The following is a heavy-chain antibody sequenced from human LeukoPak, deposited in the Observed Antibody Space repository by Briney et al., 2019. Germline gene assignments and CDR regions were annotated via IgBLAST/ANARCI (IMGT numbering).Heavy chain of an antibody. Sequence: SETLSLTCAVYGGSFSGYYWSWIRQPPGKGLEWIGEINHSGSTNYNPSLKSRVTISVDTSKNQFSLKLSSVTAADTAVYYCARLGGRNYYGSGSYYYYYYGMDVWGQGTTVTVSS. V-gene: IGHV4-34*01. CDR2: INHSGST. D-gene: IGHD3-10*01. J-gene: IGHJ6*02. CDR1: GGSFSGYY. CDR3: ARLGGRNYYGSGSYYYYYYGMDV.